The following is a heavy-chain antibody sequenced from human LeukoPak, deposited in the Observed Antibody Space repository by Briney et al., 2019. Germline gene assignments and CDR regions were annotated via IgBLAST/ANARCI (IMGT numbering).Heavy chain of an antibody. V-gene: IGHV4-34*01. D-gene: IGHD4-17*01. CDR2: INHSGST. CDR3: ATTVTTPYGMDV. Sequence: PSETLSLTCAVYGGSFSGYYWSWIRQPPGKGLEWIGEINHSGSTNYNPSLKSRVTISVDTSKNQSSLKLSSVTAADTAVYYCATTVTTPYGMDVWGQGTTVTVSS. J-gene: IGHJ6*02. CDR1: GGSFSGYY.